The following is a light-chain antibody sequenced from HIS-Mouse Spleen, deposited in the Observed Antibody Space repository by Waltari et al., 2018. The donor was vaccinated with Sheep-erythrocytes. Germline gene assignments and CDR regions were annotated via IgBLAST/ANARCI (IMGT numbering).Light chain of an antibody. V-gene: IGKV1-39*01. CDR2: AAS. CDR3: QQSYSTPWT. Sequence: DIQMTQSPSSLSASVGDRVTITCRASQSISSYLNWYQQKPGKAPKLLIYAASSLQSGVPSRFSCSGSGTDFTLTSSSLQPEDFATYYCQQSYSTPWTFGQGTKVEIK. CDR1: QSISSY. J-gene: IGKJ1*01.